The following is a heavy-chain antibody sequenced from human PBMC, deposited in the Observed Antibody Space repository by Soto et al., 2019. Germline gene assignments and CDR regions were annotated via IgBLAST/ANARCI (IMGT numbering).Heavy chain of an antibody. CDR2: IIPMLTVT. J-gene: IGHJ3*01. D-gene: IGHD2-2*01. V-gene: IGHV1-69*02. Sequence: QVHLIQSGAEVKKPGSVEKVSCKAAKGTFNTYTLIWVRQAPGHGLEWMGRIIPMLTVTNSAQKFQGRLTLTADKSTGTAFMEVTSLRSDDTAVYYCSIGSWSAETFDVWGQGTMVTVSP. CDR1: KGTFNTYT. CDR3: SIGSWSAETFDV.